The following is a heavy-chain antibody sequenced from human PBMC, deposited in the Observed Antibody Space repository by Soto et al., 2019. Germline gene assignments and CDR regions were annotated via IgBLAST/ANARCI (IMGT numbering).Heavy chain of an antibody. Sequence: QVQLVESGGGVVQPGRSLRLSCAASGFTFSSYGMHWVRQAPGKGLEWVAVISYDGSNKYYADSVKGRFTISRDNSKNTLYLQMNSLRAEDTAVYYCAKQRVRAAAGMYYFDYWGQGTLVTVSS. CDR2: ISYDGSNK. CDR1: GFTFSSYG. J-gene: IGHJ4*02. V-gene: IGHV3-30*18. CDR3: AKQRVRAAAGMYYFDY. D-gene: IGHD6-13*01.